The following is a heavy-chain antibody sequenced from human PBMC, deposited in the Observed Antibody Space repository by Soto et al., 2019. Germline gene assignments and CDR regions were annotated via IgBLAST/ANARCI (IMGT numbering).Heavy chain of an antibody. Sequence: ASVEVGCKACGYSVTCYYIHWVRQAPGQGLEWMGIINPSGGSPSYAQKFQGRVTMTRDMSTSTVYMELSSLRSEDTAVYYCARVYASGTTYQALDFCGQATLVTVSS. CDR3: ARVYASGTTYQALDF. D-gene: IGHD3-10*01. CDR1: GYSVTCYY. J-gene: IGHJ4*02. V-gene: IGHV1-46*01. CDR2: INPSGGSP.